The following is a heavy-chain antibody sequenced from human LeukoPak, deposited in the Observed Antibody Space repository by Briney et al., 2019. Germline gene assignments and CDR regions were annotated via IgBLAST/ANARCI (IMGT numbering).Heavy chain of an antibody. Sequence: PGGSLRLSCTASGFTFSSYTMTWVRQAPGKGLKWVSTITTGDGNTYYADSVKGRFTVSRDDSKNTLYLQMNSLRAEDTAVYYCAKGGVPVVSPAVNWGQGTLVTVSS. CDR3: AKGGVPVVSPAVN. CDR1: GFTFSSYT. J-gene: IGHJ4*02. V-gene: IGHV3-23*01. CDR2: ITTGDGNT. D-gene: IGHD2-2*01.